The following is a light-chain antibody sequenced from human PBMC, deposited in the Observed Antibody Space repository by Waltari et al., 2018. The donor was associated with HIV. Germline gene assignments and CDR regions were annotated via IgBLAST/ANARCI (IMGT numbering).Light chain of an antibody. V-gene: IGLV1-36*01. CDR3: AAWDDSLNGVV. CDR1: RPNIGNNA. J-gene: IGLJ2*01. Sequence: QSVLTQPPSVSEAPRQRVTISCSGSRPNIGNNAVNWYQQLPGKPPKLLIYYDDLLASGVSDRFSGSKSGTSASLAISGLQSEDESDYYCAAWDDSLNGVVFGGGTKLTVL. CDR2: YDD.